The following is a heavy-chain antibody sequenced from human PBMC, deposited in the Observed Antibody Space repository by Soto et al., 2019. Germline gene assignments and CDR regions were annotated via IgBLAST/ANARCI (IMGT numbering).Heavy chain of an antibody. V-gene: IGHV4-34*01. CDR2: INHSGTT. D-gene: IGHD3-3*01. J-gene: IGHJ3*01. CDR3: ARVQVMLGNGSGYLKGFDF. Sequence: SETLSLTCAVSGGSFSPYCWTWIRQSPGKGLEWIGEINHSGTTSYNPSLKSRVTISVDTSKNQFSLNLSSMTAADTAVNYCARVQVMLGNGSGYLKGFDFWGPGTMVT. CDR1: GGSFSPYC.